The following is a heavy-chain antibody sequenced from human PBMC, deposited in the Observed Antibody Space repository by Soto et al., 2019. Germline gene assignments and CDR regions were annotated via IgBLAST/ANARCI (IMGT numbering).Heavy chain of an antibody. CDR1: RGTFSNYT. CDR2: IIPILDIA. J-gene: IGHJ4*02. V-gene: IGHV1-69*08. CDR3: ARDVGLGPVTVSTHVDY. D-gene: IGHD4-17*01. Sequence: QVQLVQSGAEVKKPGSSVKVSCKASRGTFSNYTITWVRQAPGQGLEWMGRIIPILDIANYAKKFQGRVTITADKSTSTAYRELSSLRSEDTAVYYCARDVGLGPVTVSTHVDYWGQGTLVIVSS.